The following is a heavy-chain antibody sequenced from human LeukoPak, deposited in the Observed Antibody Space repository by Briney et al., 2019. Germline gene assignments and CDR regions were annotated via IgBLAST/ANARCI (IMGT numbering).Heavy chain of an antibody. V-gene: IGHV4-34*01. CDR1: GGSFSGYY. D-gene: IGHD2-2*01. CDR3: ARVVTIVVVPAAMDV. J-gene: IGHJ6*02. Sequence: SETLSLTCAVYGGSFSGYYWSWIRQPPGKGLEWIGEINHSGSTNYNPSLKSRVTISVDTSKNQFSLKLSSVTAADTAAYYCARVVTIVVVPAAMDVWGQGTTVTVSS. CDR2: INHSGST.